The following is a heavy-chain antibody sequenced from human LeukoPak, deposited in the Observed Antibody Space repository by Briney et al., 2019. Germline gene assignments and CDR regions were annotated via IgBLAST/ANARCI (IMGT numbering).Heavy chain of an antibody. Sequence: SETLSLTCTVSGGSISSYYWSWIRQPPGKGLEWIGYIYYSGSTNYNPSLKSRVTISVDTSKNQFSLKLSSVTAADTAVYYCASQGVHSSSWSPVGYWGQGTLVTVSS. CDR2: IYYSGST. CDR3: ASQGVHSSSWSPVGY. V-gene: IGHV4-59*01. CDR1: GGSISSYY. J-gene: IGHJ4*02. D-gene: IGHD6-13*01.